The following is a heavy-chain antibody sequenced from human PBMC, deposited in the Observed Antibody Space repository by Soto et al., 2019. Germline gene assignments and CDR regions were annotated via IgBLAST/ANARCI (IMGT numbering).Heavy chain of an antibody. Sequence: SVKVSCKASGGTFSSYAISWVRQAPGQGLEWMGGIIPIFGTANYAQKFQGRVTITADESTSTAYMELSSLRSEDTAVYYCASGEYSGYDFSDYWGQGTLVTVSS. CDR1: GGTFSSYA. J-gene: IGHJ4*02. D-gene: IGHD5-12*01. CDR2: IIPIFGTA. V-gene: IGHV1-69*13. CDR3: ASGEYSGYDFSDY.